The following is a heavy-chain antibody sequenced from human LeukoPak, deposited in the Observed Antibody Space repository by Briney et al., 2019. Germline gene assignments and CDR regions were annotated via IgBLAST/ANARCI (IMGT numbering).Heavy chain of an antibody. V-gene: IGHV3-23*01. CDR3: AKVVRFGELKDY. Sequence: PGGSLRLSCAASGFTFSSYAMSWVRQAPGKGLEWVSAISGSGGSTYYADSVKGRFTISRDNSKNTLYLQMNSLRAEDTALYYYAKVVRFGELKDYWGQGTLVTVSS. D-gene: IGHD3-10*01. J-gene: IGHJ4*02. CDR1: GFTFSSYA. CDR2: ISGSGGST.